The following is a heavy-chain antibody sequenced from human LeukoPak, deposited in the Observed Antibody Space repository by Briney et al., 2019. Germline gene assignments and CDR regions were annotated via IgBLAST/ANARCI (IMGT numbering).Heavy chain of an antibody. V-gene: IGHV1-46*01. CDR1: GYSFTSYY. D-gene: IGHD2-15*01. CDR3: ARVGYCSGGSCYYLAY. CDR2: INPSGGST. Sequence: GASVRVSCKASGYSFTSYYIHWVRQAPGQGLEWMGIINPSGGSTSYAQQFQGRITLTRDTSTSTVYMDLSSLRSEDTAVYYCARVGYCSGGSCYYLAYWGQGTLVTVSS. J-gene: IGHJ4*02.